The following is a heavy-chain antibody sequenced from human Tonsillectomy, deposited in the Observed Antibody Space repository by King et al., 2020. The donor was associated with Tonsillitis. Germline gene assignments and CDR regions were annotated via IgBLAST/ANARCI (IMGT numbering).Heavy chain of an antibody. V-gene: IGHV3-33*01. D-gene: IGHD6-19*01. Sequence: VQLVESWGGVVQPGRSLRLSCAASGFTFSSYGMHWVRQAPGKGLEWVAVIWYDGSNKYYADSVKGRFTISRDNSKNTLYLQMNSLRAEDTAVYYCARGTVAGTRDNWFDPWGQGTLVTVSS. CDR1: GFTFSSYG. CDR2: IWYDGSNK. J-gene: IGHJ5*02. CDR3: ARGTVAGTRDNWFDP.